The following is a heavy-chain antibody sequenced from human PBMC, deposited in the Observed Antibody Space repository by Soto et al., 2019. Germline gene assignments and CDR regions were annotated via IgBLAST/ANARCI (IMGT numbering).Heavy chain of an antibody. D-gene: IGHD2-2*03. CDR1: GGSISSGGYY. V-gene: IGHV4-31*03. CDR2: IYYIGST. J-gene: IGHJ6*02. Sequence: PSETLSLTCTVSGGSISSGGYYWNWIRQHPGKGLEWIGYIYYIGSTYYNPSLKSRVTISVDTSKNEFSLRLGSVTAADTAVYYCARLNGYCISTNCHGYYGMDVWGQGTTVTVSS. CDR3: ARLNGYCISTNCHGYYGMDV.